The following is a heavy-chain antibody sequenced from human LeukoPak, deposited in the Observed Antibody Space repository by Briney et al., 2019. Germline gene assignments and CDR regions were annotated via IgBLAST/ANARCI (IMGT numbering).Heavy chain of an antibody. Sequence: SQTLSLTCAISGDSFSSNSATWNWIRQSPSRGLEWLGRTDERSKWDNDYAVSVQSRITINPDTSKNQFSLRLKSVTPEDTAVYYCARNYYGSGSYYSHFDYWGQGTLVTVSS. V-gene: IGHV6-1*01. D-gene: IGHD3-10*01. CDR3: ARNYYGSGSYYSHFDY. CDR2: TDERSKWDN. CDR1: GDSFSSNSAT. J-gene: IGHJ4*02.